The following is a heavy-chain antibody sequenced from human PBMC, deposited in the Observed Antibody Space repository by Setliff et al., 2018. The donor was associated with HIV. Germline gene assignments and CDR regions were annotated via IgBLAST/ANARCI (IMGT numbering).Heavy chain of an antibody. CDR2: INHRTNS. D-gene: IGHD3-22*01. Sequence: SETLSLTCAVYGGSFSGNYRSWIRQPPGKGLEWIADINHRTNSNYNPSLKSRATISVDTSKNQFSLNLTSVTAADTAVYYCARHGVVTTEDFFDLWGQGTMVTVSS. CDR1: GGSFSGNY. CDR3: ARHGVVTTEDFFDL. J-gene: IGHJ3*01. V-gene: IGHV4-34*01.